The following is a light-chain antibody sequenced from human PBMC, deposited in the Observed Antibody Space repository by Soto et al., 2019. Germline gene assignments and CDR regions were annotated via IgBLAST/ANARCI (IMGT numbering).Light chain of an antibody. V-gene: IGKV3-20*01. Sequence: EIVLTQSPGTLSLSPGERATLSCRASQSVSSSYLAWYQQNPGQAPRLLIYGASSRATGIPDRFSGSGSGTVFTLTITRLEPADFAVYYCQQYGSSPPWTFGQGTKVEIK. CDR1: QSVSSSY. J-gene: IGKJ1*01. CDR2: GAS. CDR3: QQYGSSPPWT.